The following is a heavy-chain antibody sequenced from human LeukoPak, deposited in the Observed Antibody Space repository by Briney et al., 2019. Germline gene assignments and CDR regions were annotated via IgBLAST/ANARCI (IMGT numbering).Heavy chain of an antibody. CDR1: GYTFSAYG. Sequence: ASVKVSFKASGYTFSAYGISWVRQAPGQGLEWMGYISVYSGNTNHALKLQGRVTMTTDTSTSTAYMELRSLRSDDTAVYYCARDSHIAEVAYYFDYWGQGTLVSVSS. CDR3: ARDSHIAEVAYYFDY. D-gene: IGHD2-21*01. J-gene: IGHJ4*02. CDR2: ISVYSGNT. V-gene: IGHV1-18*01.